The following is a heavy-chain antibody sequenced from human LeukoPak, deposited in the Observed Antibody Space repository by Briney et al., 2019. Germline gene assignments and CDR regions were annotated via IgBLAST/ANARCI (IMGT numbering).Heavy chain of an antibody. CDR2: IYPGDSDT. J-gene: IGHJ4*02. CDR3: ARQETRSGYSDY. V-gene: IGHV5-51*01. Sequence: GESLQISCQGSGSSFTSYWIGWVRQLPGKGLEWMGIIYPGDSDTRYSPSFQGQVTISADKSISTAYLQWSSLKASDTAMYYCARQETRSGYSDYWGQGTLVTVSS. D-gene: IGHD3-22*01. CDR1: GSSFTSYW.